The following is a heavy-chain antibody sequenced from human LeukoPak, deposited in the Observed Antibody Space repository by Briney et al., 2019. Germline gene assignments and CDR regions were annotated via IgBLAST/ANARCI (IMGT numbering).Heavy chain of an antibody. D-gene: IGHD2/OR15-2a*01. CDR2: MNPNSGNT. V-gene: IGHV1-8*01. Sequence: GASXXVSCKASGYTFTSYDINRVRQATGQGLEWMGWMNPNSGNTGYAQKFQGRVTMTRNTSISTAYMELSSLRSEDTAVYYCARPFRAFDIWGQGTMVTVSS. CDR1: GYTFTSYD. J-gene: IGHJ3*02. CDR3: ARPFRAFDI.